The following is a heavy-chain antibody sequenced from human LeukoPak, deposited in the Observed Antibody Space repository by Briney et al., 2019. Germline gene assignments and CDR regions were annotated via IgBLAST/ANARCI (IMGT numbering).Heavy chain of an antibody. J-gene: IGHJ4*02. D-gene: IGHD3-3*01. CDR3: ARYFGPGARGLRFLELLFGYFDY. Sequence: EASVKVSCKASGYTFTGYYMHWVRQAPGQGLEWMGWINPNSGGTNYAQKFQGRVTMTRDTSISTAYMELSRLRSDDTAVYYCARYFGPGARGLRFLELLFGYFDYWGQGTLVTVSS. V-gene: IGHV1-2*02. CDR1: GYTFTGYY. CDR2: INPNSGGT.